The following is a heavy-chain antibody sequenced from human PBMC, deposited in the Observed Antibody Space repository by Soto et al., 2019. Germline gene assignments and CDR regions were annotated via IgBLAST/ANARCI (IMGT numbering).Heavy chain of an antibody. V-gene: IGHV2-5*02. J-gene: IGHJ4*02. CDR1: GFSLTTSGVG. CDR3: AHRVLRTVFGLVTTTAFDFGF. CDR2: IYWDDDK. D-gene: IGHD3-3*01. Sequence: QITLNESGPTVVRPTETLTLTCRFSGFSLTTSGVGVGWIRQSPGKAPEWLALIYWDDDKRYSASLKSRLTITKDTSKNQVVLTVSDLDPTDTSTYYCAHRVLRTVFGLVTTTAFDFGFWGQGTPVAGSS.